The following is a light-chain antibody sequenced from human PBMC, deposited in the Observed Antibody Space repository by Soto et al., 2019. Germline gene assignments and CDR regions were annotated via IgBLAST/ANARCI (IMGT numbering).Light chain of an antibody. V-gene: IGKV1-6*01. CDR1: QDIRNE. J-gene: IGKJ1*01. CDR3: LQDSTYPRT. Sequence: AIPMTQSPSSLSASVGDRVTITCRASQDIRNELGWYQQKPGKAPNLLIFAASRLQNGVPSRFSGSGSGTAFTLTISSLQPEDFATYYCLQDSTYPRTFGQGTKVEI. CDR2: AAS.